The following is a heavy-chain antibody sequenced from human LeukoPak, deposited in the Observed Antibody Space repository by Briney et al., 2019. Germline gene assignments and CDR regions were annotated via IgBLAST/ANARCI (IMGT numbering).Heavy chain of an antibody. Sequence: GGSLRLSCGASGFTFSDYYMSWMRQAPGKGLEWVSYISSSGSTIYYADSVKGRFTISRDNAKNSLYLQMNSLRVEDTAVYYCARDLIGGYYYMDVWGKGTTVTVSS. CDR1: GFTFSDYY. J-gene: IGHJ6*03. CDR2: ISSSGSTI. V-gene: IGHV3-11*04. CDR3: ARDLIGGYYYMDV. D-gene: IGHD3-3*01.